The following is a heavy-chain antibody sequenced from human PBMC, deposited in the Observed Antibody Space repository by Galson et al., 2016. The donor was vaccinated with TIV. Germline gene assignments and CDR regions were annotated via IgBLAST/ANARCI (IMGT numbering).Heavy chain of an antibody. CDR3: AKTFSNGYYPD. J-gene: IGHJ1*01. D-gene: IGHD1-26*01. V-gene: IGHV4-59*01. Sequence: ETLSLTSTVSGDSITSSYWSWIRQFPGKGLEWIGYVYDSGNTNYNPSLKSRVTISVDTSNNQFSLKLSSVTAADTAVYYCAKTFSNGYYPDWGQGTLVTVSS. CDR1: GDSITSSY. CDR2: VYDSGNT.